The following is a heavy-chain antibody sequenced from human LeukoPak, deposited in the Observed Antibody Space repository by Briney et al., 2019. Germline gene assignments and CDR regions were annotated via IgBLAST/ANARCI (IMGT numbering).Heavy chain of an antibody. V-gene: IGHV4-31*03. D-gene: IGHD3-3*01. Sequence: SETLSLTCTVSGGSISSGGYYWSWIRQHPGKGLEWIGYIYYSGSTYYNPSLKSRVTISVDTSKNQFPLKLSSVTAADTAVYYCARDRAYYDFWSGYYKALGYFDYWGQGTLVTVSS. CDR1: GGSISSGGYY. CDR3: ARDRAYYDFWSGYYKALGYFDY. J-gene: IGHJ4*02. CDR2: IYYSGST.